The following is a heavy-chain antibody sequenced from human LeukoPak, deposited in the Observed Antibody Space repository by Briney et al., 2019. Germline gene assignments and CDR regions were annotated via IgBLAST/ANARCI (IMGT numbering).Heavy chain of an antibody. CDR3: ARVGDGYNYDY. CDR2: IYSGGST. Sequence: GGSLRLSRAASGFTVSSNYMSWVRQAPGKGLEWVSVIYSGGSTYYADSVKGRFTISRDNSKNTLYLQMNSLRAEDTAVYYCARVGDGYNYDYWGQGTLVTVSS. D-gene: IGHD5-24*01. CDR1: GFTVSSNY. V-gene: IGHV3-53*01. J-gene: IGHJ4*02.